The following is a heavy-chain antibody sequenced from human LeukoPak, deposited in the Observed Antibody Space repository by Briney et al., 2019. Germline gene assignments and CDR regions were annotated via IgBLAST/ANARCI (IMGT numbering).Heavy chain of an antibody. CDR2: IYYSGST. V-gene: IGHV4-31*03. Sequence: PSQTLSLTCTVSGGSISSGGYYWSWLRQHPGKGLEWIGYIYYSGSTYYNPSLKSRVTISVDTSKNQFSLKLSSVTAADTAVYYCASDYCSGGSCYYDWGQGTLVTVSS. J-gene: IGHJ4*02. CDR1: GGSISSGGYY. D-gene: IGHD2-15*01. CDR3: ASDYCSGGSCYYD.